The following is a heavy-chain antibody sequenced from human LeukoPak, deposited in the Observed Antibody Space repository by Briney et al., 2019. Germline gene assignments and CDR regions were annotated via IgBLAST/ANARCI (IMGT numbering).Heavy chain of an antibody. CDR1: GFTFSSYA. V-gene: IGHV3-30-3*01. Sequence: PGGSLRLSCAASGFTFSSYAMHWVRQAPGKGLEWVAVISYDGSNKYYADSVKGRFTISRDNSKNTLYLQMNSLRAEDTAVYYCAREEGRYFEQYFQHWGQGTLVTVSS. CDR3: AREEGRYFEQYFQH. J-gene: IGHJ1*01. D-gene: IGHD3-9*01. CDR2: ISYDGSNK.